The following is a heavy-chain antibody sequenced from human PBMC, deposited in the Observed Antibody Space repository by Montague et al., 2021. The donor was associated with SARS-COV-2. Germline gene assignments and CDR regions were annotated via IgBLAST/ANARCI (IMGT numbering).Heavy chain of an antibody. J-gene: IGHJ4*02. Sequence: QSGAEVKKPGESLKISCEGSGYRFTSYWIGWVRQMPGKGLEWMGIIYPGDSDTRYSPSFQGQVTISVDKSISTAYLQWGSLKASDTAMYYCARLDGYNLRGFDYWGQGTLVSVSS. CDR3: ARLDGYNLRGFDY. CDR1: GYRFTSYW. D-gene: IGHD5-24*01. CDR2: IYPGDSDT. V-gene: IGHV5-51*01.